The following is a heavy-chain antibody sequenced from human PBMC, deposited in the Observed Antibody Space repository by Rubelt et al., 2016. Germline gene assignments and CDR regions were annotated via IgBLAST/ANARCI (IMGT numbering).Heavy chain of an antibody. CDR2: IYPGDSDT. V-gene: IGHV5-51*01. CDR1: GYSFTSYW. Sequence: EVQLVQSGAEVKKPGESLTISCKGSGYSFTSYWIGWVRQMPGQGLEWMGIIYPGDSDTSSSPSSHAQVASSADKSIIPAYLQWSSLKAADTAMYYGARHGQVQSGDAFDIWGQGTMVTVSS. J-gene: IGHJ3*02. D-gene: IGHD1-26*01. CDR3: ARHGQVQSGDAFDI.